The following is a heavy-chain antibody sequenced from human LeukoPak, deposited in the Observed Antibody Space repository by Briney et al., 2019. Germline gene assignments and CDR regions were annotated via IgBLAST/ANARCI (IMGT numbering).Heavy chain of an antibody. CDR2: IYYSGSN. CDR3: ARDGRGYSGYDSEYNSFDP. CDR1: GGSISSYY. D-gene: IGHD5-12*01. V-gene: IGHV4-59*01. J-gene: IGHJ5*02. Sequence: SETLSLTCTVSGGSISSYYWSWIRQPPGKGLEWVGYIYYSGSNNYNAYLKRGGTISVEKYKKKLSLKQRSVTAADTAVYYCARDGRGYSGYDSEYNSFDPWGQGTLVTVSS.